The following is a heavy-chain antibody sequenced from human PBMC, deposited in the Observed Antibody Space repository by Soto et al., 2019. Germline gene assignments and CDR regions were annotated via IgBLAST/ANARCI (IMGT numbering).Heavy chain of an antibody. Sequence: PGGSLRLSCAASGLTFSSYGMHWERQAPGKGPEWVAVISYDGSNKYYADSVKGRFTISRDNSKNTLYLQMNSLRAEDTAVYYCARELPYRVNVVVIDAFDIWGQGTMVTVAS. D-gene: IGHD3-22*01. CDR1: GLTFSSYG. CDR3: ARELPYRVNVVVIDAFDI. J-gene: IGHJ3*02. CDR2: ISYDGSNK. V-gene: IGHV3-30*03.